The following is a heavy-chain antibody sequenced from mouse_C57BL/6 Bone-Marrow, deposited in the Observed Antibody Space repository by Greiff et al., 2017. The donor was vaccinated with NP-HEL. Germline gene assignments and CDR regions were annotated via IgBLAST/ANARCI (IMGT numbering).Heavy chain of an antibody. CDR2: INYDGSST. J-gene: IGHJ3*01. CDR1: GFTFSDYY. CDR3: ARDGDYPFAY. D-gene: IGHD2-4*01. Sequence: DVQLVESEGGLVQPGSSMKLSCTASGFTFSDYYMAWVRQVPEKGLEWVANINYDGSSTYYLDSLKSRFIISRDNAKNILYLQMSSLKSEDTATYYCARDGDYPFAYWGQGTLVTVSA. V-gene: IGHV5-16*01.